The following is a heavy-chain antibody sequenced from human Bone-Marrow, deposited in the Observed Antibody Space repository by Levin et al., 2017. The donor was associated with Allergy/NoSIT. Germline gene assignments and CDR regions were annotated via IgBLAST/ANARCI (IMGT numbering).Heavy chain of an antibody. CDR3: ARNGAGGGWYSAFDI. CDR1: GDTLSRYA. J-gene: IGHJ3*02. D-gene: IGHD6-19*01. CDR2: IKPISSAA. Sequence: KISCKASGDTLSRYAVSWVRQAPGQGLEWMGGIKPISSAADYAQNFQGGVTITADKSTSTVYMELSSLRSEDTAMYYCARNGAGGGWYSAFDIWGQGTMVTVSS. V-gene: IGHV1-69*06.